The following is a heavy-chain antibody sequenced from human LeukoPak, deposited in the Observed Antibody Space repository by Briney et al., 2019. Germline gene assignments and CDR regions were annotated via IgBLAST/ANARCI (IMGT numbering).Heavy chain of an antibody. CDR3: ARDVYYDFWSGYSH. V-gene: IGHV3-74*01. CDR1: GFTFSSYS. D-gene: IGHD3-3*01. Sequence: PGGSLRLSCAASGFTFSSYSMIWVRQAPGKGLVWVSRINSDGSSTSYADSVKGRFTISRDNAKNTLYLQMNSLRAEDTAVYYCARDVYYDFWSGYSHWGQGTLVTVSS. CDR2: INSDGSST. J-gene: IGHJ4*02.